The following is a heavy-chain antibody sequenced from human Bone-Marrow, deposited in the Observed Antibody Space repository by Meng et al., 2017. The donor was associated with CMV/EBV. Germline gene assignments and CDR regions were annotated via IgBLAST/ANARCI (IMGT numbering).Heavy chain of an antibody. CDR1: GFTFDDYG. Sequence: GESLKISCAASGFTFDDYGMSWVRQAPGKGLEWVSGINWNGGSTGYADSVKGRFTISRDNAKNSLYLQMNSLRAEDTALYYCARDSGDCTNGVCYTGEFDDWGQGTLVTVSS. V-gene: IGHV3-20*04. D-gene: IGHD2-8*01. CDR2: INWNGGST. J-gene: IGHJ4*02. CDR3: ARDSGDCTNGVCYTGEFDD.